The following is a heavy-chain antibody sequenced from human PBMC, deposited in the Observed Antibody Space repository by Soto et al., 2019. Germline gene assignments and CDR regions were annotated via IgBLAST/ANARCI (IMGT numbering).Heavy chain of an antibody. V-gene: IGHV3-30*18. CDR3: AKDLEGYCSSTSCYTYCGLDV. Sequence: PGGSLRLSCAASGFTFSSYVMHWVRQAPGKGLEWVAVIPYDGSNKYYADSVKGRFTISRDNSKHTLFLQMNSLRPEDTAVYYCAKDLEGYCSSTSCYTYCGLDVWGQGTTVT. D-gene: IGHD2-2*01. CDR2: IPYDGSNK. CDR1: GFTFSSYV. J-gene: IGHJ6*02.